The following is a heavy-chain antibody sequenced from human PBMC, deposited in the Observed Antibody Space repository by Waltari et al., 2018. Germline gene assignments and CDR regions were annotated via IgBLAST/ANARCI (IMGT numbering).Heavy chain of an antibody. CDR1: GESINSDTYY. J-gene: IGHJ4*02. Sequence: QLQLQESGPGLVKPWETLSLTCTVSGESINSDTYYWGWTRQPPGKGLDWMASLFYRGIASNTPSPKSRVTISVEPSKNQFSLKLSSVTAADTAVYYCARLYSGTRPPDFWGQGTLVTVSS. CDR2: LFYRGIA. V-gene: IGHV4-39*01. CDR3: ARLYSGTRPPDF. D-gene: IGHD2-2*01.